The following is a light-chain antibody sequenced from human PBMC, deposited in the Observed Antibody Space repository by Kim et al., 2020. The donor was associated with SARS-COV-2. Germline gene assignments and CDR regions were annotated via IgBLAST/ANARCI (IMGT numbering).Light chain of an antibody. Sequence: EIVMTQSPAAVSVSPGGRATLSCRASQSVSSYLAWYQQKPGQAPRLVIHGASSRATGIPARFSGSGSETEFTLTISSLQSEDFAVYYCQQYNNRPLTFGGGTKVDIK. CDR3: QQYNNRPLT. CDR2: GAS. V-gene: IGKV3-15*01. CDR1: QSVSSY. J-gene: IGKJ4*01.